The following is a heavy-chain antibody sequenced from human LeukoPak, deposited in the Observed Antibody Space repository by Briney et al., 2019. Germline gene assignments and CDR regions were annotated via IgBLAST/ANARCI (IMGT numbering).Heavy chain of an antibody. J-gene: IGHJ4*02. CDR3: ARIHTYGSPIDY. CDR1: GFSVSSSY. D-gene: IGHD5-18*01. CDR2: IYSGGPT. V-gene: IGHV3-66*01. Sequence: GGSLRLSCAASGFSVSSSYMNWVRQAPGKGLEWVSVIYSGGPTYYADSVKGRFTISRDNSKNTLYLQIDSLRAEDTAIYYCARIHTYGSPIDYWGQGTLVTVSS.